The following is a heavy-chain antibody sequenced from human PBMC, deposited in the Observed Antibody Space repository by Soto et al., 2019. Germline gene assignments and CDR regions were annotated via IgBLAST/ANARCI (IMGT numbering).Heavy chain of an antibody. Sequence: ASVKVSCKASGYTFTSYAMHWVRQAPGQRLEWMGWINAGNGNTKYSQKFQGRVTITRDTSASTAYMELSSLRSEDTAVYYCARAFNYYDSSGYVWFDPWGQGTLVTVSS. J-gene: IGHJ5*02. CDR2: INAGNGNT. CDR1: GYTFTSYA. V-gene: IGHV1-3*01. CDR3: ARAFNYYDSSGYVWFDP. D-gene: IGHD3-22*01.